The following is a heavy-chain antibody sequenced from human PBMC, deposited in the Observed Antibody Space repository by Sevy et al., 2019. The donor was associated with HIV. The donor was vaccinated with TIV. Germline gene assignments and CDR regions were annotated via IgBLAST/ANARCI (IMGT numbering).Heavy chain of an antibody. CDR3: EKEDHIYYDDNRGRCNHPDD. Sequence: GGSLRLSCAASGFIFSDYYMNWIRQAPGKGLEYVSYISSSDSTVDYADSVKGRFTISMDNDKNSLFLQLKSLRAEDTAIYYCEKEDHIYYDDNRGRCNHPDDWGQGTLVTVSS. D-gene: IGHD3-22*01. CDR2: ISSSDSTV. V-gene: IGHV3-11*01. J-gene: IGHJ4*02. CDR1: GFIFSDYY.